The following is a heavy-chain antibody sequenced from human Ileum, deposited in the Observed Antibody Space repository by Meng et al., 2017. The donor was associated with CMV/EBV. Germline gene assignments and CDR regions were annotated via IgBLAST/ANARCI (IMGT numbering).Heavy chain of an antibody. J-gene: IGHJ2*01. Sequence: QLQQSGQVLCKPSLTSSLTCTVSGGSISSGSFYCSWIRQPAGKGLEWIGRIYTSGSTSYNPSLKSRITISLDTSKNQFSLKLNSVTAADTAVYFCARDRENDYYFDLWGRGTLVTVSS. D-gene: IGHD4-11*01. CDR3: ARDRENDYYFDL. V-gene: IGHV4-61*02. CDR2: IYTSGST. CDR1: GGSISSGSFY.